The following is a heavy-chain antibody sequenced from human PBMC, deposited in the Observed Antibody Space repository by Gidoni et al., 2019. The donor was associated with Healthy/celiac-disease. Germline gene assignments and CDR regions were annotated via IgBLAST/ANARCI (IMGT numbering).Heavy chain of an antibody. V-gene: IGHV4-39*07. D-gene: IGHD6-13*01. CDR1: GGSISSSSYS. J-gene: IGHJ5*02. Sequence: QLQLQESGPGLVKPSETLSLTCTVSGGSISSSSYSWGWIRQPPGKGLEWIGSIYYSGSTYYNPSLKSRVTISVDTSKNQFSLKLSSVTAADTAVYYCARQSRRSSWYDGGPVRGPWGQGTLVTVSS. CDR3: ARQSRRSSWYDGGPVRGP. CDR2: IYYSGST.